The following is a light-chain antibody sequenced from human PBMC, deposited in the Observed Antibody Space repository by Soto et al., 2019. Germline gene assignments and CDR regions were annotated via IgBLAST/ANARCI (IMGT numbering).Light chain of an antibody. V-gene: IGKV2-28*01. Sequence: DIVMTQSPLSLPVTPGEPASISCSSSQSLLQSNGYNYLDWYLQKPGQSPQLLIYFGSYRASGVPDRVSGSVSGTDFTLKVRRAEAEDVGVYYCKQSQQSSPTFGQGTKV. CDR3: KQSQQSSPT. J-gene: IGKJ1*01. CDR1: QSLLQSNGYNY. CDR2: FGS.